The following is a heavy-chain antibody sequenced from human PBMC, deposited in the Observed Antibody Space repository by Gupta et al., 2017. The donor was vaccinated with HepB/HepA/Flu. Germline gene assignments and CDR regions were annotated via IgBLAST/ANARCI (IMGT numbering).Heavy chain of an antibody. D-gene: IGHD2-2*01. CDR3: ARGGSTSCRYKGFDY. CDR2: INHSGST. CDR1: GGSFSGYY. J-gene: IGHJ4*02. Sequence: QVQLQQWGAGLLKPSATLSRACAVHGGSFSGYYWSWIRQPPGKGLGWIGEINHSGSTNYDPYLKSRVTISVDTSKNQFSLKLSSVTAADTAVYYCARGGSTSCRYKGFDYWGQGTLVTVSS. V-gene: IGHV4-34*01.